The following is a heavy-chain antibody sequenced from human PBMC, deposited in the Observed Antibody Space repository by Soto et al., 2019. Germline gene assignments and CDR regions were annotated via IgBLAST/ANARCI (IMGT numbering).Heavy chain of an antibody. D-gene: IGHD1-26*01. CDR2: INAGNGNT. CDR3: ARDRLLRSGVRYFDY. CDR1: GYTFTSYA. J-gene: IGHJ4*02. V-gene: IGHV1-3*01. Sequence: ASVKVSCKASGYTFTSYAMHWVRQAPGQRLEWMGWINAGNGNTKYSQKFQGRVTITRDTSASTAYMELSSLRSEDTAVYYCARDRLLRSGVRYFDYWGQGTLVTVSS.